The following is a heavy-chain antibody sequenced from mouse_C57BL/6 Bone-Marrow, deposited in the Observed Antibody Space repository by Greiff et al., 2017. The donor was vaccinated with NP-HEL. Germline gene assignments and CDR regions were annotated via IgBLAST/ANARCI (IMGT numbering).Heavy chain of an antibody. CDR3: AREGYGNYVLAWFAY. Sequence: QVQLKESGTELVKPGASVKLSCKASGYTFTSYWMHWVKQRPGQGLEWIGNINPSNGGTNYNEKFKSKATLTVDKSSSTAYMQLSSLTSEDSAVYYCAREGYGNYVLAWFAYWGQGTLVTVSA. CDR2: INPSNGGT. CDR1: GYTFTSYW. D-gene: IGHD2-10*02. J-gene: IGHJ3*01. V-gene: IGHV1-53*01.